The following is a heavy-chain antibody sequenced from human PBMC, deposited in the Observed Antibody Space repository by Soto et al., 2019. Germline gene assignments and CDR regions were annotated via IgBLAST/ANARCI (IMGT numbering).Heavy chain of an antibody. CDR1: GGSISSSSYY. D-gene: IGHD4-4*01. V-gene: IGHV4-39*01. Sequence: QLQLQESGPGLVKPSETLSLTCTVSGGSISSSSYYWGWIRQPPGKGLEWIGSIYYSGSTYYNPSLKSRVTISVDTSKNQFSLKLSSVTAADTAVYYCARHDYSNYLYYFDYWGQGTLVTVSS. CDR2: IYYSGST. CDR3: ARHDYSNYLYYFDY. J-gene: IGHJ4*02.